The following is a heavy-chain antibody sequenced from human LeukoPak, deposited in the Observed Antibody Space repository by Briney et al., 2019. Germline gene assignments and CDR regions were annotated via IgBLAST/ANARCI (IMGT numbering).Heavy chain of an antibody. V-gene: IGHV1-69*04. CDR1: GGTFSSYA. CDR2: IIPILGIA. D-gene: IGHD4-17*01. CDR3: ATDYGEKPYYFDY. Sequence: SVKVSCKASGGTFSSYAISWVRQAPGQGLEWMGRIIPILGIANYAQKFQGRVTITADKSTSTAYMELSSLRSEDTAVYYCATDYGEKPYYFDYWGQGTLVTVSS. J-gene: IGHJ4*02.